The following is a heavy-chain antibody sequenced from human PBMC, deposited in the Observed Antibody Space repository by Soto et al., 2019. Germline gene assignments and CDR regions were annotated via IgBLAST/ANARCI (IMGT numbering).Heavy chain of an antibody. D-gene: IGHD6-13*01. V-gene: IGHV4-39*01. Sequence: PSETLSLTCTVSGGSISSSSYYWGWIRQPPGKGLEWIGSIYYSGSTYYNPSLKSRVTISVDTSKNQFSLKLSSVTAADTAVYYCATYSSSWYVVYSGQGTLVTVSS. CDR2: IYYSGST. CDR3: ATYSSSWYVVY. CDR1: GGSISSSSYY. J-gene: IGHJ4*02.